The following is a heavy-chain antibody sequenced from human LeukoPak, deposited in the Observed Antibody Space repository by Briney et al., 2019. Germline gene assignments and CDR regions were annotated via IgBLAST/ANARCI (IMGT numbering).Heavy chain of an antibody. CDR1: GFTFSSYG. J-gene: IGHJ3*02. V-gene: IGHV3-23*01. CDR3: VREGTFASPEAGRWIDSFDI. Sequence: GGSLRLSCAASGFTFSSYGMSWVRQAPGKGLEWVSAISGSGVGTYYADSVKGRFTIFRDNANLYLQMNTLRPGDTAVYYCVREGTFASPEAGRWIDSFDIWGQGTMVTVSS. D-gene: IGHD6-13*01. CDR2: ISGSGVGT.